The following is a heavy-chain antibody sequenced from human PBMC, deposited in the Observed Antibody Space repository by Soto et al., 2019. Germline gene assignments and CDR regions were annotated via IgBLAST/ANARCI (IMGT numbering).Heavy chain of an antibody. D-gene: IGHD6-19*01. J-gene: IGHJ3*02. V-gene: IGHV3-9*01. CDR3: AKARGGVAVHAFDI. CDR1: GFTFDDYP. Sequence: GGSLSLSFEASGFTFDDYPRHWVRQAPGKGLEWVSGISWNSGSIGYADSVKGRFTISRDNAKNSLYLQMNSLRAEDTALYYCAKARGGVAVHAFDIWGQGTMVTVS. CDR2: ISWNSGSI.